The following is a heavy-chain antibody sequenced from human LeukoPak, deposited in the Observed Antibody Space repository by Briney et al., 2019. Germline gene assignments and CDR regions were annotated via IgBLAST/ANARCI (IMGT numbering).Heavy chain of an antibody. D-gene: IGHD6-19*01. Sequence: GGSLRLSCAASGFTFSSYAMSWVRQAPGKGLEWVSAISGSGGSTYYADSVKGRFTISRDNSKNTLYLQMNSLRAEDTAVYYCATRGVQWLVERALDYWGQGTLVSASS. V-gene: IGHV3-23*01. CDR2: ISGSGGST. J-gene: IGHJ4*02. CDR3: ATRGVQWLVERALDY. CDR1: GFTFSSYA.